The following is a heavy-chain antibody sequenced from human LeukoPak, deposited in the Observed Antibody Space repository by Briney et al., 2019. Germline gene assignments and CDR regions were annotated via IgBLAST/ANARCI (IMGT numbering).Heavy chain of an antibody. V-gene: IGHV3-30-3*01. D-gene: IGHD7-27*01. CDR3: ASGTGDLNY. CDR2: ISYDGSNK. J-gene: IGHJ4*02. CDR1: GFTFSNYA. Sequence: GGSLRLSCAASGFTFSNYALHWVRQAPGKGLEWVAVISYDGSNKYYADSVKGRFTISRDNSKNTLYLQMNSLRAEDTAVYYCASGTGDLNYRGQGTLVTVSS.